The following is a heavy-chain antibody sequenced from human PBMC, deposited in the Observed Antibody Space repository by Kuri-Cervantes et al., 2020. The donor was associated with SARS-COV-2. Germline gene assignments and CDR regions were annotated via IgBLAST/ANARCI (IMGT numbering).Heavy chain of an antibody. J-gene: IGHJ4*02. CDR1: SGSVSSGSHY. V-gene: IGHV4-61*01. D-gene: IGHD3-10*01. Sequence: GSLRLSCIVSSGSVSSGSHYWSWIRQPPGKGLEWIGYIYYSGSTKYNPSLKSRVTMSVDTSKNQFSLTLNSVTPADTAVYYCARTLDYYGSGTYCFDYWGQGTLVTVSS. CDR2: IYYSGST. CDR3: ARTLDYYGSGTYCFDY.